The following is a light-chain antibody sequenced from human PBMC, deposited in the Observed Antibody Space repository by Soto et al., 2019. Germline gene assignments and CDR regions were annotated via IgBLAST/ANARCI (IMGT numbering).Light chain of an antibody. CDR1: QDISNY. CDR3: QQYDNLSIT. V-gene: IGKV1-33*01. Sequence: DIKMTQSPSSVSASVRDIVTITCQASQDISNYLNWYQQKPGKAPKLLIYDASNLETGVPSRFSGSGSGTDFTFTISSLQPEDIATYYCQQYDNLSITFCQVRLLEI. J-gene: IGKJ5*01. CDR2: DAS.